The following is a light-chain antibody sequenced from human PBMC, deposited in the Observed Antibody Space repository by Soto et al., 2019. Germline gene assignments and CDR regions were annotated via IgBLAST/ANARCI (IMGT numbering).Light chain of an antibody. CDR3: QQYGSSSPWT. CDR2: KAS. CDR1: QSISSW. V-gene: IGKV1-5*03. Sequence: DIQMTQSPSTLSASVGDRVTITCRASQSISSWLAWYQQKPGKAPKLLIHKASSLETGVPSRFSGSGSGTEFTLIISSLQPDDFASYYCQQYGSSSPWTFGQGTKVEIK. J-gene: IGKJ1*01.